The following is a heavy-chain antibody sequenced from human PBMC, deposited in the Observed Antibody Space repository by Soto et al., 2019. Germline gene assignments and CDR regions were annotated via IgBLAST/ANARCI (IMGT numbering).Heavy chain of an antibody. CDR2: IYPSGNS. J-gene: IGHJ4*02. CDR3: ARDAGTYRYYFDC. V-gene: IGHV4-38-2*02. CDR1: GYSIRDGYF. Sequence: SETLSLTCAASGYSIRDGYFCSCIRQPPGEGLEWIGTIYPSGNSFYNPSLRGRVTMSLDTSNNHYSLSLRSLTAADTAVYYCARDAGTYRYYFDCWGQGTLVTVSS.